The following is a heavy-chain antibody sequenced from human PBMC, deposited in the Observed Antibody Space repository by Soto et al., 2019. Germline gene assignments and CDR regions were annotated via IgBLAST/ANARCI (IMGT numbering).Heavy chain of an antibody. D-gene: IGHD2-2*01. CDR1: GGSISSSSYY. CDR2: IYYSGST. J-gene: IGHJ5*02. Sequence: PSETLSLTCTVSGGSISSSSYYWGWIRQPPGKGLEWIGYIYYSGSTNYNPSLKSRVTISVDTSKNQFSLKLSSVTAADTAVYYCARDRYCSSTSCPPGRWFDPWGQGTLVTVS. CDR3: ARDRYCSSTSCPPGRWFDP. V-gene: IGHV4-61*01.